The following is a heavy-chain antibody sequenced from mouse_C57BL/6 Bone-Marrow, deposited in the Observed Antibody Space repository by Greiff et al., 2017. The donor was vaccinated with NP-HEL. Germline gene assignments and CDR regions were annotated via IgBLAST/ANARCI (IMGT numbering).Heavy chain of an antibody. CDR3: ARYPYYGSSSYYAMDY. J-gene: IGHJ4*01. V-gene: IGHV3-8*01. D-gene: IGHD1-1*01. CDR2: ISYSGST. Sequence: EVKLEESGPGLAKPSQTLSLTCSVTGYSITSDYWNWIRKFPGNKLEYMGYISYSGSTYYNPSLKSRISITRDTSKNQYYLQLNSVTTEDTATYYCARYPYYGSSSYYAMDYWGQGTSVTVSS. CDR1: GYSITSDY.